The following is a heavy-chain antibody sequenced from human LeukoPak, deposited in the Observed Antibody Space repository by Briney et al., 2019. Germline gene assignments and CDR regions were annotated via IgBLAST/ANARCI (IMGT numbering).Heavy chain of an antibody. CDR1: GGSFSGYY. J-gene: IGHJ6*03. D-gene: IGHD6-6*01. CDR3: ARGRKAARGKLRDYYYYYMDV. CDR2: INHSGST. V-gene: IGHV4-34*01. Sequence: PSETLSLTCAVYGGSFSGYYWSWIRQPPGKGLEWIGEINHSGSTNYNPSLKSRVTISVDTSKNQFSLKLSSVTAADTAVYYCARGRKAARGKLRDYYYYYMDVWGKGTTVTVSS.